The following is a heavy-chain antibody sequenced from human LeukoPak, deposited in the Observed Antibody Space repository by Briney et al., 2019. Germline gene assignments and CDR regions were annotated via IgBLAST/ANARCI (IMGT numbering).Heavy chain of an antibody. Sequence: GGSLRLSCAASGFTFSSYAMSWVRQAPGKGLEWVSAISGSGGSTYYADSVKGRFTISRDNSKNPLYLQMNSLRAEDTAVYYCAKVGIVVEVAADYWGQGTLVTVSS. J-gene: IGHJ4*02. CDR3: AKVGIVVEVAADY. CDR2: ISGSGGST. V-gene: IGHV3-23*01. D-gene: IGHD2-15*01. CDR1: GFTFSSYA.